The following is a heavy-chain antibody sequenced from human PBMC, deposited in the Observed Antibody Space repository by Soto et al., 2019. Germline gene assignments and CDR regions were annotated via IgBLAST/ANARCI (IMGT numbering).Heavy chain of an antibody. Sequence: PSETMRLTNTVSGGSSRSGDYYWTWIRQPPGKGLEWIGYIYDSGSTSYNPSLKSRLTISVDTSKNQFSLKLKSVTAADTAVYYCARGTKYYYQGMDVWGQGTTVTVSS. J-gene: IGHJ6*02. CDR3: ARGTKYYYQGMDV. CDR1: GGSSRSGDYY. V-gene: IGHV4-61*08. CDR2: IYDSGST.